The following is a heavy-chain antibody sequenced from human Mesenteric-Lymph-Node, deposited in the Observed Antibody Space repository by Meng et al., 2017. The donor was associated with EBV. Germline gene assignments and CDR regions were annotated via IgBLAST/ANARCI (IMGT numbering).Heavy chain of an antibody. CDR1: GYIFTDYS. V-gene: IGHV1-3*01. CDR3: ARGSSSALYFFDY. Sequence: QVQLVQYGAEVKKPGASVKVSCMASGYIFTDYSIPWVRQSPGQRLEWMGWINADNGYTKYSQNFQGRVTITRDTSASTAYMELSSLRSEDTAVYYCARGSSSALYFFDYWGQGPLVTVSS. CDR2: INADNGYT. D-gene: IGHD6-6*01. J-gene: IGHJ4*02.